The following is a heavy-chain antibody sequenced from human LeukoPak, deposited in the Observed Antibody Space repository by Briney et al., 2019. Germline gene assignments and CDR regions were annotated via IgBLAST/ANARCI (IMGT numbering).Heavy chain of an antibody. CDR1: GFTVSSNY. J-gene: IGHJ6*02. Sequence: PGGSLRLSCAASGFTVSSNYMSWVRQAPGKGLEWVANINLDGSEKYYVDSVKGRFTISRDNAKNSLYLQMNRLRAEDTAVYYCARDTVTTDYYYYGMDVWGQGTTVTVSS. CDR3: ARDTVTTDYYYYGMDV. D-gene: IGHD4-17*01. V-gene: IGHV3-7*01. CDR2: INLDGSEK.